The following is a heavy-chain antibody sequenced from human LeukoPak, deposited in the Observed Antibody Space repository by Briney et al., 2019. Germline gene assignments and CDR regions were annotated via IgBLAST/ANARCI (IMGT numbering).Heavy chain of an antibody. CDR1: GGSISSSSYY. J-gene: IGHJ4*02. Sequence: TSSETLSLTCTVSGGSISSSSYYWGWIRQPPGKGLEWIGSIYYSGSTYYNPSLKSRVTISVDTSKNQFSLKLSSVTAADTAVYYCARNTYYYDSSGYYPAPYWGQGTLVTVSS. CDR2: IYYSGST. V-gene: IGHV4-39*07. D-gene: IGHD3-22*01. CDR3: ARNTYYYDSSGYYPAPY.